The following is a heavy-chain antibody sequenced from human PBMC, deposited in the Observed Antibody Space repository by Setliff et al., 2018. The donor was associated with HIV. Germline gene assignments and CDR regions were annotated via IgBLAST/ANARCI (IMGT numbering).Heavy chain of an antibody. Sequence: ASVKVSCKASSYTFIGYYIHWVRQAPGQGLQWMGWMHPNSGATKYAQKFRDRVTLTGDTSISTASMELSSLKSDDTAMYYCATSTSRFFWNGFYQGGFGSRNSHSFENWGRGTLVTVSS. CDR3: ATSTSRFFWNGFYQGGFGSRNSHSFEN. J-gene: IGHJ4*02. CDR2: MHPNSGAT. CDR1: SYTFIGYY. D-gene: IGHD3-3*01. V-gene: IGHV1-2*02.